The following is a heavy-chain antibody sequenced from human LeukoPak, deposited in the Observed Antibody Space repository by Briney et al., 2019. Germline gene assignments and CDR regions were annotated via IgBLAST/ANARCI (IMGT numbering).Heavy chain of an antibody. CDR1: GGTFSSYA. CDR2: IIPIFGTA. D-gene: IGHD3-10*01. Sequence: EASVKVSCKASGGTFSSYAISWVRQAPGQGLEWMGGIIPIFGTANYAQKFQGRVTITADESTSTAYMELSSLRSEDTAVYYCARRRPFRGVIISWFDPWGQGTLVTVSS. V-gene: IGHV1-69*01. CDR3: ARRRPFRGVIISWFDP. J-gene: IGHJ5*02.